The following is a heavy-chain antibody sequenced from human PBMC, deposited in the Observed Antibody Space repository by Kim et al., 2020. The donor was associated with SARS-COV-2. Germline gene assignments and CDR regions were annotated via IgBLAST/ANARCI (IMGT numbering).Heavy chain of an antibody. V-gene: IGHV4-4*02. Sequence: NPSHKSRVTISVDKSKNQLYLKLSSVTAADTAVYYCARGYYGDYEAYFDYWGQGTLVTVSS. CDR3: ARGYYGDYEAYFDY. J-gene: IGHJ4*02. D-gene: IGHD4-17*01.